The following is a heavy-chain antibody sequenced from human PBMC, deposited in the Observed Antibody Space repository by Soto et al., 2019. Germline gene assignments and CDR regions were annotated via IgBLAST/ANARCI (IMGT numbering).Heavy chain of an antibody. CDR3: AKHITFGGVIVNPCDY. V-gene: IGHV3-23*01. Sequence: GGSLRLSCAASGFTFSSYAMSWVRQAPGKGLEWVSAISGSGGSTYYADSVKGRFTNSRDNSKNTLYLQMKSLRAEDTAVYYCAKHITFGGVIVNPCDYWGQGTLVTVSS. J-gene: IGHJ4*02. D-gene: IGHD3-16*02. CDR2: ISGSGGST. CDR1: GFTFSSYA.